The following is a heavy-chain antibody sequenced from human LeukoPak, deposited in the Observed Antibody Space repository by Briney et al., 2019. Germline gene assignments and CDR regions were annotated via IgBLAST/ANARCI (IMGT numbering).Heavy chain of an antibody. D-gene: IGHD1-26*01. Sequence: PGGSLRLSCAASGFTFSSYWMSWVRPAPGKGGEWVANIKQDGSEKYYVDSVKGRFTISRDNAKNSLYLQMNSLRAEGTAVYYCARDTAWELPFDYYYGMDVWGQGTTVTVSS. CDR1: GFTFSSYW. V-gene: IGHV3-7*01. CDR2: IKQDGSEK. CDR3: ARDTAWELPFDYYYGMDV. J-gene: IGHJ6*02.